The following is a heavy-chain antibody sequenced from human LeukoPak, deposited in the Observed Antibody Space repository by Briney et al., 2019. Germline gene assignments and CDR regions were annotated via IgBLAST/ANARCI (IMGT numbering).Heavy chain of an antibody. CDR2: INSDGRRT. V-gene: IGHV3-74*01. CDR3: VREDGSGSYSVY. J-gene: IGHJ4*02. Sequence: PGGSLRLSWAASGFTLGTYWMHWVRQAPGKGLVWVSRINSDGRRTDYADSVKGRFTISRDNAKNTLYLQMNSLRAEDTAVYYCVREDGSGSYSVYWGQGTLVTVSS. D-gene: IGHD3-10*01. CDR1: GFTLGTYW.